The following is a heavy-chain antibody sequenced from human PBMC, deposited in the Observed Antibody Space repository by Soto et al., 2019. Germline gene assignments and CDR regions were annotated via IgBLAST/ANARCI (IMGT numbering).Heavy chain of an antibody. D-gene: IGHD4-17*01. CDR1: GGTFSSYA. CDR2: IIPIFGTA. CDR3: ATTVLLRFCDFYYYGRDV. J-gene: IGHJ6*02. V-gene: IGHV1-69*01. Sequence: VASVKVSCKASGGTFSSYAISWGRQAPGQGLEWMGGIIPIFGTANYAQKFQGRVTITADESTSTAYMELSSLRSEDTAVYYCATTVLLRFCDFYYYGRDVCGQRPTVTVS.